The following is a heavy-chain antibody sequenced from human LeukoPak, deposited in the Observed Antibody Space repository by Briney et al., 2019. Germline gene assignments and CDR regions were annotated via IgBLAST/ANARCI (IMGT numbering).Heavy chain of an antibody. CDR1: GYTFTSYD. V-gene: IGHV1-8*01. CDR2: MNPKRGNT. D-gene: IGHD1-1*01. J-gene: IGHJ4*02. CDR3: ERAWPRSTTDFDY. Sequence: ASVKVSCKGSGYTFTSYDINWVRQATGQGQERMGWMNPKRGNTGYEQKFQGRVTMTRNTSRRTDYMEVRRLRCEETAGYYCERAWPRSTTDFDYWGQGTLVTVSS.